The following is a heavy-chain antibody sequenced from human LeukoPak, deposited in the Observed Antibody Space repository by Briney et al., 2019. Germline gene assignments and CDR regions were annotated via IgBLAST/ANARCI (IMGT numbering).Heavy chain of an antibody. J-gene: IGHJ4*02. Sequence: ASVKVSCKASGYTFTSYAMHWVRQAPGQRLEWMGWINAGNGNTKYSQKFQGRVTTTRDTSASTAYMELSSLRSEDTAVYYCARDPSGSYVLDYYFDYWGQGTLVTVSS. CDR1: GYTFTSYA. V-gene: IGHV1-3*01. D-gene: IGHD1-26*01. CDR3: ARDPSGSYVLDYYFDY. CDR2: INAGNGNT.